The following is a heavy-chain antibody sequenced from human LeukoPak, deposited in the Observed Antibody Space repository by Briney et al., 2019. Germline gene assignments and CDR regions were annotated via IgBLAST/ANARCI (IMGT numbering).Heavy chain of an antibody. CDR2: IYYSGST. Sequence: SQTLSLTCTVSGGSISSGGYYWSWIRQHPGKGLEWIGYIYYSGSTYYNPSLKSRVTISVDTSKNQFSLKLSSVTAADTAVYYCARTPATYYYDSSGYYGVLFQHWGQGTLVTVSS. D-gene: IGHD3-22*01. J-gene: IGHJ1*01. CDR3: ARTPATYYYDSSGYYGVLFQH. CDR1: GGSISSGGYY. V-gene: IGHV4-31*03.